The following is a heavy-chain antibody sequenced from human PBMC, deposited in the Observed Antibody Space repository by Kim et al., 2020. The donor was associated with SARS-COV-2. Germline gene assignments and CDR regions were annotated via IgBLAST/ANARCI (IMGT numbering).Heavy chain of an antibody. Sequence: SETLSLTCTVSGYSISSGYYWGWIRQPPGKGLEWIGSIYHSGSTYYNPSLKSRVTISVDTSKNQFSLKLSSVTAADTAVYYCARVHCSGGSCLSYQGFDP. CDR3: ARVHCSGGSCLSYQGFDP. CDR1: GYSISSGYY. D-gene: IGHD2-15*01. CDR2: IYHSGST. V-gene: IGHV4-38-2*02. J-gene: IGHJ5*02.